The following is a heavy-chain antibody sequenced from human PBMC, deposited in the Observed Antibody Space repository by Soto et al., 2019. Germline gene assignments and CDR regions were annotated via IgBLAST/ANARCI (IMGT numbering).Heavy chain of an antibody. J-gene: IGHJ6*03. CDR2: IYWDDDK. D-gene: IGHD3-3*01. V-gene: IGHV2-5*02. CDR3: AHRAGTYYDFWSGYLEPTKGYYYMDV. CDR1: GFSLSTSGVG. Sequence: QITLKESGPTLVKPTQTLTLTCTSSGFSLSTSGVGVGWIRQPPGKALEWLALIYWDDDKRYSPSLKRRHTTTKHTSKTQMVLTMTTVHPVDTATYSYAHRAGTYYDFWSGYLEPTKGYYYMDVWGKGTTDTVSS.